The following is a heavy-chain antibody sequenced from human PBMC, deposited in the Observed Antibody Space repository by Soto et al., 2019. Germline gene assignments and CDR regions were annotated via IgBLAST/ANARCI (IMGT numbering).Heavy chain of an antibody. CDR2: IYSGGST. Sequence: GGSLRLSCAASGFTVSSNYMSWVRQAPGKGLEWVSVIYSGGSTYYADSVKGRFTISRDNSKNTVHLQMNSLRAEDTAVYYCAREWELPNYYGMDVWGQGTTVTVSS. CDR1: GFTVSSNY. J-gene: IGHJ6*02. CDR3: AREWELPNYYGMDV. V-gene: IGHV3-53*01. D-gene: IGHD1-26*01.